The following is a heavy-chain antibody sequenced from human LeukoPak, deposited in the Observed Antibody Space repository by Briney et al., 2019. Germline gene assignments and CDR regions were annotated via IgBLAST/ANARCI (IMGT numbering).Heavy chain of an antibody. CDR1: GFTFSSYW. D-gene: IGHD6-13*01. Sequence: GGSLRLSCTASGFTFSSYWMSWVRQTPEKGLEWVANIKQDGSEKVYVDSEKGRFTISRDNAKSSLYLQMSGLRAEDTAVYYCARDPYSSSWSYGMDVWGQGTTVTVSS. V-gene: IGHV3-7*05. CDR2: IKQDGSEK. CDR3: ARDPYSSSWSYGMDV. J-gene: IGHJ6*02.